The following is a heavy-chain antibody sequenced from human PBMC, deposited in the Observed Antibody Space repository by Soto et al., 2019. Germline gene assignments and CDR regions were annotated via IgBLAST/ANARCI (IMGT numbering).Heavy chain of an antibody. V-gene: IGHV1-18*01. CDR2: ISAYNGNT. CDR1: GYTFTSYG. CDR3: ARVKYRWELLSTSDDFDI. D-gene: IGHD1-26*01. Sequence: QVQLVQSGAEVKKPGASVKVSCQASGYTFTSYGISWVRKAPGQGLEWMGWISAYNGNTNYAQKLQGRVTMTTDTSTSTAYMERRSLRADDTAVYYCARVKYRWELLSTSDDFDIWGQGTMVTVSS. J-gene: IGHJ3*02.